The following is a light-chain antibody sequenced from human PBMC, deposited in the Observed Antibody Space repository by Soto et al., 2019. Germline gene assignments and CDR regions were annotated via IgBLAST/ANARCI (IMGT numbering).Light chain of an antibody. CDR1: SSDVGSYNL. J-gene: IGLJ1*01. CDR2: EVS. Sequence: QSALTQPASVSGSPGRSITISCTGTSSDVGSYNLVSWYQQHPGKAPKLMIYEVSKRPSGVSNRFSGSKSGNTASLTISGLQAEDEADYYCCSYACSSTFYVFGTGTKVTVL. CDR3: CSYACSSTFYV. V-gene: IGLV2-23*02.